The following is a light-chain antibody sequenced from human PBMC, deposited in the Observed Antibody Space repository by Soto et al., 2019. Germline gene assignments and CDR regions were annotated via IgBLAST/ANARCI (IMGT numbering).Light chain of an antibody. J-gene: IGKJ2*01. Sequence: EIVLTLSPGTLSLSQGERATLSCRASQSVSSSYLAWYQQKPGQAPTLLIYGASARATGIPARFSGSGSGTEFTLTISSLQSEDFAVYYCQHYNNWPFTFGQGPRW. CDR1: QSVSSSY. V-gene: IGKV3-15*01. CDR2: GAS. CDR3: QHYNNWPFT.